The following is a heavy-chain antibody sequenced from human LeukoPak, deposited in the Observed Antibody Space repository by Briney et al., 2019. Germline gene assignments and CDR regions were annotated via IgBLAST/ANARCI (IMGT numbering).Heavy chain of an antibody. Sequence: PSETLSLTCDVSGDSISSSNWWSWVRQPPGEGLEWNGEIYHSGSTTYNPSLKSRVTISVDKSKNQFSLKLSSVTAADTAVYYCAGVDTAMVKDYWGQGTLVTVSS. J-gene: IGHJ4*02. D-gene: IGHD5-18*01. CDR3: AGVDTAMVKDY. V-gene: IGHV4-4*02. CDR2: IYHSGST. CDR1: GDSISSSNW.